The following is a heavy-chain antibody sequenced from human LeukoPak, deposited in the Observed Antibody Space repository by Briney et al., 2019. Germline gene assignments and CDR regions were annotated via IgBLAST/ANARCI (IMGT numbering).Heavy chain of an antibody. J-gene: IGHJ3*02. V-gene: IGHV1-2*02. Sequence: GASVKVSCKASGGTFSSYAISWVRQAPGQGLEWMGWINPNSGGTNYAQKFQGRVTMTRDTSISTAYMELSRPRSDDTAVYYCAREGLIGGSSRNDAFDIWGQGTMVTVSS. D-gene: IGHD1-26*01. CDR1: GGTFSSYA. CDR3: AREGLIGGSSRNDAFDI. CDR2: INPNSGGT.